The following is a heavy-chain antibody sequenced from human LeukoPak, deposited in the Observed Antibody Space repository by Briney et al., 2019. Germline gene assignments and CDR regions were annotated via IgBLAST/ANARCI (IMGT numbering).Heavy chain of an antibody. Sequence: PGGSLRLSCAASGFTFSNYAMSWVRQAPGKGLEWVSAISSSGSSTYYADAVKGRFTISRDNSKDTLYLQMNSLRAEDTAVYYCANRPLNSASGWYGVDYWGQGTLVTVSS. CDR3: ANRPLNSASGWYGVDY. CDR1: GFTFSNYA. CDR2: ISSSGSST. D-gene: IGHD6-19*01. J-gene: IGHJ4*02. V-gene: IGHV3-23*01.